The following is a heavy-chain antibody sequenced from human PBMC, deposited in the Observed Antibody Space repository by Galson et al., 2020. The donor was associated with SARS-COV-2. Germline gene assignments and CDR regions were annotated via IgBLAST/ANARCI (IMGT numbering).Heavy chain of an antibody. CDR3: ARDRVEWLGTGWFDP. V-gene: IGHV1-18*01. J-gene: IGHJ5*02. Sequence: ASVKVSCKASGYTLTSYRISWVLQAPGQGLEWMGWISAYNGNTNYAQKLQGRVTMTTDTSTSTAYMELRSLRSDDTAVYYCARDRVEWLGTGWFDPWGQGTLVTVSS. CDR2: ISAYNGNT. CDR1: GYTLTSYR. D-gene: IGHD6-19*01.